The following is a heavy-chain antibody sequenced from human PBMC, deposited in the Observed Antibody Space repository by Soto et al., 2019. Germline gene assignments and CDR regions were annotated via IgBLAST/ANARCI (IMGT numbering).Heavy chain of an antibody. D-gene: IGHD1-1*01. CDR1: GFTFSSYW. CDR2: IRQDGTDK. CDR3: ARALQLDLDAFDI. Sequence: GGSLRLSCAASGFTFSSYWMSWVRQAPGKGLEWVANIRQDGTDKNYVDSVKGRFTISRDNTKNSLYLQMNSLRAEDTAVYYCARALQLDLDAFDIWGQGTMVTVSS. V-gene: IGHV3-7*01. J-gene: IGHJ3*02.